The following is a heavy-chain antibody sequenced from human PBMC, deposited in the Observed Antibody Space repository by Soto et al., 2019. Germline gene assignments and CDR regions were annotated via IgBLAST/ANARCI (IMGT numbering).Heavy chain of an antibody. D-gene: IGHD1-1*01. CDR3: AKGVRRTGNEMDV. V-gene: IGHV3-9*01. Sequence: EVQLVESGGDLVQPGASLRLSCAGFGFSLDDYSMHWVRQAPGKGLEWVSGISWNSDKRGFAASVRGRFTVSKDSAKNSLYLQMNRLRIEDTSLYYCAKGVRRTGNEMDVWGQGPVVIVSS. CDR1: GFSLDDYS. J-gene: IGHJ6*02. CDR2: ISWNSDKR.